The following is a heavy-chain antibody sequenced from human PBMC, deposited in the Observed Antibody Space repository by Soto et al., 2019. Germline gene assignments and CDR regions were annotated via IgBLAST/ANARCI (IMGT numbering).Heavy chain of an antibody. V-gene: IGHV1-8*01. CDR1: GYSFTSFD. Sequence: ASVKVSCKASGYSFTSFDINWVRQVTGQGLEWMGWMNPNSGHTGYAQKFQGRVTMTRNTTKSTAYLELSSLKSEDTAVYYCARAPDYGDLGRWFDPWGQGTLVTVSS. J-gene: IGHJ5*02. CDR3: ARAPDYGDLGRWFDP. D-gene: IGHD4-17*01. CDR2: MNPNSGHT.